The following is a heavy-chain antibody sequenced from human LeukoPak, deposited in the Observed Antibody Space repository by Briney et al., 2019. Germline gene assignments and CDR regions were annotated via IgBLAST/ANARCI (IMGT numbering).Heavy chain of an antibody. Sequence: ASVKVSCKASGYTFTSYYMHWVRQAPGQGLEWMGIINPSGGSTSYAQKFQGRVTMTRDTSTSTVYMELSSLRSDDAAVYYCARGANSGNCSGGSCYADYWGQGTLVTVSS. D-gene: IGHD2-15*01. V-gene: IGHV1-46*01. CDR3: ARGANSGNCSGGSCYADY. J-gene: IGHJ4*02. CDR2: INPSGGST. CDR1: GYTFTSYY.